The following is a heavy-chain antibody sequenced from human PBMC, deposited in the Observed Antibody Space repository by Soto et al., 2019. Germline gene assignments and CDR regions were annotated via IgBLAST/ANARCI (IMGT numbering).Heavy chain of an antibody. J-gene: IGHJ4*02. D-gene: IGHD3-16*01. V-gene: IGHV3-7*01. Sequence: EVQLVESGGGLVQPGGSLRLSCEASGFTFSVYWMTWVRQAPGKGLEWVASIKQDGSEKYYADSVKGRISISRDNAKNSLHLQMNSLRAEDTAVFYCARRRSACHDYWGQGTLVTVSS. CDR2: IKQDGSEK. CDR3: ARRRSACHDY. CDR1: GFTFSVYW.